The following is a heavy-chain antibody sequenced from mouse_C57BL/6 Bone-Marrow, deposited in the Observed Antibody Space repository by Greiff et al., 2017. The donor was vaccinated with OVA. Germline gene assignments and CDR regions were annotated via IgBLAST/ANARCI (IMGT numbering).Heavy chain of an antibody. Sequence: VQLQESGPGLVQPSQSLSITCTVSGFSLTSYGVHRVRQSPGKGLEWLGVIWRGGSTDYNAAFMSRLSITKDNSKSQVFFKMNSLQADDTAIYYCAKNRGLERWYFDVWGTGTTVTVSS. CDR1: GFSLTSYG. CDR3: AKNRGLERWYFDV. V-gene: IGHV2-5*01. J-gene: IGHJ1*03. D-gene: IGHD2-2*01. CDR2: IWRGGST.